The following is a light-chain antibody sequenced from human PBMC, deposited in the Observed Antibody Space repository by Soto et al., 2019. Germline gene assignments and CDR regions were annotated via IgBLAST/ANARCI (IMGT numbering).Light chain of an antibody. CDR2: GAS. CDR3: QQRSNWRT. J-gene: IGKJ3*01. V-gene: IGKV3-15*01. CDR1: QSVRSN. Sequence: IVMTQSPATLSVSPGERATLSCRASQSVRSNLAWYQQIPGQAPRLLIYGASTRATGIPARFSGSGSGTEFTLTISSLEPEDFAVYYCQQRSNWRTFGPGTKVDIK.